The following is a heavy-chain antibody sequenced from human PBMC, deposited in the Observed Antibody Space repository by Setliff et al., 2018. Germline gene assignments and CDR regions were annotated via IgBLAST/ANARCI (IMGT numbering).Heavy chain of an antibody. Sequence: KPSETLSLTCSVYGESFSNNYWSWIRQPPGKGLEWIGESSHSGSTSYSPSLKSRLTMSVDTSKNQFSLQLNSVTAADTAVYYCARDPSSVAARPGYWGQGTLVTVSS. D-gene: IGHD6-6*01. J-gene: IGHJ4*02. CDR2: SSHSGST. CDR1: GESFSNNY. V-gene: IGHV4-34*01. CDR3: ARDPSSVAARPGY.